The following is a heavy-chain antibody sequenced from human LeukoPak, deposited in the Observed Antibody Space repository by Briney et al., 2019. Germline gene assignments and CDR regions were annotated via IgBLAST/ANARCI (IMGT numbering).Heavy chain of an antibody. V-gene: IGHV4-34*01. Sequence: PSETLSFTCAVYGGSFSGYYWSWIRQPPGKGLEWIGEINHSGSTNYNPSLKSRVTISVDTSKNQFSLKLSSVTAADTAVYYCARERRGVVPAAIFDYWGQGTLVTVSS. J-gene: IGHJ4*02. CDR1: GGSFSGYY. CDR3: ARERRGVVPAAIFDY. D-gene: IGHD2-2*02. CDR2: INHSGST.